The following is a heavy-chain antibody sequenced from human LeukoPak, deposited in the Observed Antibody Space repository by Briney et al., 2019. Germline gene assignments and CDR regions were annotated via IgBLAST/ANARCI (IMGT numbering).Heavy chain of an antibody. V-gene: IGHV4-61*02. Sequence: SETLSLTCTVSGGSIRSANYYWSWIRQPAGKRLEWIGRIYTSGSIDYNPSLKSRVIISVDTSKNQFSLNLSSVTAADTAVYYCARYCSGGRCSSTWGQGTLVTVSS. CDR1: GGSIRSANYY. D-gene: IGHD2-15*01. CDR3: ARYCSGGRCSST. J-gene: IGHJ5*02. CDR2: IYTSGSI.